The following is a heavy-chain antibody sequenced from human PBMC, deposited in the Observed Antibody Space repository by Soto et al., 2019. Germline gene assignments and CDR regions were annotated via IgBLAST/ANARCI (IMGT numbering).Heavy chain of an antibody. CDR2: ISYDGSNK. Sequence: GGSLRLSCAASGFTFSSYAMHWVRQAPGKGLEWVAVISYDGSNKYYADSVKGRFTISRDNSKNTLYLQMNSLRAEDTAVYYCASLDAFDIWGQGTMVTVSS. CDR3: ASLDAFDI. CDR1: GFTFSSYA. V-gene: IGHV3-30-3*01. J-gene: IGHJ3*02.